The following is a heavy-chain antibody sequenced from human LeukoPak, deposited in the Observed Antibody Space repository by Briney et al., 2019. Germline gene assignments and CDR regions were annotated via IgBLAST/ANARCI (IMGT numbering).Heavy chain of an antibody. J-gene: IGHJ4*02. D-gene: IGHD4-23*01. CDR3: ARNGGNSDFDY. Sequence: SGTLSLTCAVSGGSISSDKWWSWVRQSPGKGLEWIGEIYHSGSTNYNPSLKSRVTISINKSKNQFSLNLNSVTAADTAVYYCARNGGNSDFDYWGQGTLVTVSS. V-gene: IGHV4-4*02. CDR2: IYHSGST. CDR1: GGSISSDKW.